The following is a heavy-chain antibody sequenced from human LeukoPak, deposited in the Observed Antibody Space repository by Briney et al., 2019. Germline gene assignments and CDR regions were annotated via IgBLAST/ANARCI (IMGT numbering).Heavy chain of an antibody. D-gene: IGHD5-18*01. CDR3: ATRYGYFDY. CDR1: GGSISSSSYY. Sequence: PSETLSLTCTVSGGSISSSSYYWGWIRQLPGKGLEWIGSIYYSGSTYYNPSLKSRVTISVDTSKNQFSLKPSSVTAADTAVYYCATRYGYFDYWGQGTLVTVSS. J-gene: IGHJ4*02. CDR2: IYYSGST. V-gene: IGHV4-39*01.